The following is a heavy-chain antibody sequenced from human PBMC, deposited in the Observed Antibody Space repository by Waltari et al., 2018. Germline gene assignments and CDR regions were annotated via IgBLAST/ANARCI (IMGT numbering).Heavy chain of an antibody. J-gene: IGHJ3*02. D-gene: IGHD5-12*01. CDR1: GFTFVSSN. Sequence: EVQLVASGGGMVQPGESLRLSCAASGFTFVSSNMTGVRQPPGKGLEWVSYIRSSTTTYYADYVKGRFTISRDNAKNSLYLQMNSLRAEDTALYYCARGRDGYIQDVFDIWGQGTMVTVSS. V-gene: IGHV3-48*01. CDR2: IRSSTTT. CDR3: ARGRDGYIQDVFDI.